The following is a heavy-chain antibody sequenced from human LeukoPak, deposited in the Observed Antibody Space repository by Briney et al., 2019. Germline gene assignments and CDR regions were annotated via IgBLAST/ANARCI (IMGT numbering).Heavy chain of an antibody. Sequence: PGRSLRLSCAASGFTFDDYAMHWVRQAPGKGLEWVSGISWNSGSIGYADSVKGRFTISRDNAKNSLYLQMNSLRAGDTALYYCAKEVARITIFGVAPPSSGMDVWGQGTTVTVSS. J-gene: IGHJ6*02. V-gene: IGHV3-9*01. CDR1: GFTFDDYA. CDR2: ISWNSGSI. CDR3: AKEVARITIFGVAPPSSGMDV. D-gene: IGHD3-3*01.